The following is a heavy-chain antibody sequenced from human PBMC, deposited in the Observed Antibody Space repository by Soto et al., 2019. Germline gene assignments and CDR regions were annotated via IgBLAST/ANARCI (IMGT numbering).Heavy chain of an antibody. Sequence: QVQLQESGPGLVEPSGPLSLTCAVSGDSISSNYWCTWVRQPPGRGLEWVGEVHSSGVTNYNPSLESRLSISVDTSKNQFSLKLRSATAADTAVYYCAGRQREPIWGHGTMVTVSS. D-gene: IGHD1-1*01. CDR3: AGRQREPI. J-gene: IGHJ3*02. V-gene: IGHV4-4*02. CDR2: VHSSGVT. CDR1: GDSISSNYW.